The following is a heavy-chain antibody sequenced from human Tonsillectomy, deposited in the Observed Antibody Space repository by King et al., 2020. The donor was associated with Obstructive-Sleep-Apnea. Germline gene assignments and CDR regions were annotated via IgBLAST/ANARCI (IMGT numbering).Heavy chain of an antibody. Sequence: PLQESGPGLVKPSETLSLTCTVSGGSISSYYWSWIRQPPGKGLEWIGYIYYSGSTNYNPSLKSRVTISVDTSKNQFSLKLSSVTAADTAVYYCARDGIAAAGGYYYGMDVWGQGTTVTVSS. CDR2: IYYSGST. CDR1: GGSISSYY. J-gene: IGHJ6*02. D-gene: IGHD6-13*01. V-gene: IGHV4-59*01. CDR3: ARDGIAAAGGYYYGMDV.